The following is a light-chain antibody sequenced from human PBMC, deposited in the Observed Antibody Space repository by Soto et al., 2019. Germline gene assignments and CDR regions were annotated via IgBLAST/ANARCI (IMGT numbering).Light chain of an antibody. V-gene: IGKV3-11*01. CDR2: DAS. CDR1: PSVNSY. CDR3: QQRSNWPWT. J-gene: IGKJ1*01. Sequence: ETVLTQSPATLSLSPGERATLSCRASPSVNSYLAWYQQKVGQAPRLLIYDASNRYTGIPARFSGSGSGTDFTLTISSLELEDFAVYYCQQRSNWPWTFGQGTKVEIK.